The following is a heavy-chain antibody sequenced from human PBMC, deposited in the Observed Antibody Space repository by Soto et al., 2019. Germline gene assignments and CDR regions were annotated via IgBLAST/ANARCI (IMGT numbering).Heavy chain of an antibody. CDR1: GFTFGNYA. CDR2: LSGSSLNT. Sequence: PGGSLRLSCEASGFTFGNYAMTWVRQGPGRGLEWVSALSGSSLNTYYADSVKGRFTISRDNSKNTMYLEMNSLRVDDTAVYYCTTPFFLSSRKPPEDVWGQGTPVTVSS. CDR3: TTPFFLSSRKPPEDV. J-gene: IGHJ6*02. V-gene: IGHV3-23*01.